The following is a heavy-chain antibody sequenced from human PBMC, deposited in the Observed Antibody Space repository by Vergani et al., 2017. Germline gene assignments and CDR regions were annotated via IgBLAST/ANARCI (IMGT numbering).Heavy chain of an antibody. CDR1: GGSLSRANW. CDR2: FHRSRST. J-gene: IGHJ4*02. V-gene: IGHV4-4*01. Sequence: QVQLQQWRPGLVRRLGTLLLTCAVYGGSLSRANWWNWVRQAPGKGLQWVGEFHRSRSTYYNPSLGRRVTISLDKSKNPFSQKLTSVTAADAAVYFWAGKPRLGWDVVDSWGQGTLVTVSS. D-gene: IGHD1-26*01. CDR3: AGKPRLGWDVVDS.